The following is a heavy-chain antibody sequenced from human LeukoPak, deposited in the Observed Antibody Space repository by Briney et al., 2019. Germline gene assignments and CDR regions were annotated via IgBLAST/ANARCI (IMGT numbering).Heavy chain of an antibody. J-gene: IGHJ6*02. Sequence: SETLSLTCAVYGGSFSGYYWSWIRQPPGKGLECIGEINHSGSTNYNPSLKSRVTISVDTSKNQFSLKLSSVTAADTAVYYCAGPMGSSPYGMDVWGQGTTVTVSS. V-gene: IGHV4-34*01. CDR2: INHSGST. CDR3: AGPMGSSPYGMDV. D-gene: IGHD1-26*01. CDR1: GGSFSGYY.